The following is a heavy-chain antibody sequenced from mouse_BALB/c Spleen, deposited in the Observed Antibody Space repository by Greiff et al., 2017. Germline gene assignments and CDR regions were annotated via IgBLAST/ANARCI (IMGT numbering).Heavy chain of an antibody. CDR1: GFSLTSYG. D-gene: IGHD4-1*01. CDR3: ASQTGYYAMDY. CDR2: IWAGGST. V-gene: IGHV2-9*02. J-gene: IGHJ4*01. Sequence: VKLMESGPGLVAPSQSLSITCTVSGFSLTSYGVHWVRQPPGKGLEWLGVIWAGGSTNYNSALMSRLSISKDNSKSQVFLKMNSLQTDDTAMYYCASQTGYYAMDYWGQGTSVTVSS.